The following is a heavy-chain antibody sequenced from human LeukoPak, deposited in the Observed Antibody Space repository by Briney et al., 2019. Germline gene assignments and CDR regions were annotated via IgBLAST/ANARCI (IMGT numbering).Heavy chain of an antibody. CDR1: GLTFSSNF. V-gene: IGHV4-34*01. CDR2: INHSGST. Sequence: GSLRLSCAASGLTFSSNFMSWIRQPPGKGLEWIGEINHSGSTNYNPSLKSRVTISVDTSKNQFSLKLSSVTAADTAVYYCASLVPAARGMDVWGKGTTVTVSS. CDR3: ASLVPAARGMDV. J-gene: IGHJ6*03. D-gene: IGHD2-2*01.